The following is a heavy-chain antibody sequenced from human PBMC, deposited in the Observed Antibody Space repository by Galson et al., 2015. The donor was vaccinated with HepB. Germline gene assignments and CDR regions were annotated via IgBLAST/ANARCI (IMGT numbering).Heavy chain of an antibody. CDR1: GGSISNYY. D-gene: IGHD2-15*01. CDR3: ARLGYCSGGACHPDD. V-gene: IGHV4-59*01. J-gene: IGHJ4*02. Sequence: ETLSLTCTVSGGSISNYYWSWIRQPPGKGLEWIGWIYYSGSTIYNPSLKSRVTISVDTSKNQFSLKLSSVTAADTALYYCARLGYCSGGACHPDDWGQGTLVTVSS. CDR2: IYYSGST.